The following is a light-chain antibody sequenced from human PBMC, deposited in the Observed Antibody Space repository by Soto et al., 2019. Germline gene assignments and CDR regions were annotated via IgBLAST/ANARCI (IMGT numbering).Light chain of an antibody. Sequence: EIVLTQSPGTLSLSPGERGTLSCRASQSVSSNYLAWYQQKPGQAPRLLIYGASSRATGIPDRFSGSGSGTDFTLTISRLEPEDVATYYCQKYNSAPWTFGQGTKVEIK. CDR3: QKYNSAPWT. CDR2: GAS. J-gene: IGKJ1*01. V-gene: IGKV3-20*01. CDR1: QSVSSNY.